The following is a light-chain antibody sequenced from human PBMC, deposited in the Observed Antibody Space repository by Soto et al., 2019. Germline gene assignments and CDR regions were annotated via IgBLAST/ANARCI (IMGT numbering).Light chain of an antibody. CDR2: AAS. Sequence: AIQITQSPSSLSASVGDRVTMPCRASQGIGNDLGWYQQKPGKAPTLLIYAASSLQSGVPSRLSGSGSGTDFTLTIRSLQPEDFATYYCQQYNSYWTFGQGTKVDI. CDR3: QQYNSYWT. V-gene: IGKV1-6*01. CDR1: QGIGND. J-gene: IGKJ1*01.